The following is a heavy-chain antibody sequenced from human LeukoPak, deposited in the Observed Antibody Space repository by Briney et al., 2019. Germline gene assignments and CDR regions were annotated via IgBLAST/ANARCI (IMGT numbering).Heavy chain of an antibody. D-gene: IGHD4-11*01. V-gene: IGHV6-1*01. CDR1: GDSVSSNSAA. CDR3: ARKGTVTTPFDY. Sequence: SRTLSLTCAISGDSVSSNSAAWNWIRQSPSRGLEWLGRTYYRSKWYNDYAESVKSRITINSDTSKNQFSLHLNSVTPEDTAVYYCARKGTVTTPFDYWGQGNLVTVSS. J-gene: IGHJ4*02. CDR2: TYYRSKWYN.